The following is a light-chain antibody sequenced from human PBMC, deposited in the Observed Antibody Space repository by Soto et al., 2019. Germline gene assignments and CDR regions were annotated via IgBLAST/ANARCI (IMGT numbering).Light chain of an antibody. J-gene: IGKJ1*01. CDR3: QTYDSAPPWT. CDR2: AAS. V-gene: IGKV1-27*01. Sequence: DIQMTQSPSSLSASVGDRVTITCRASPGINNYLAWYQQKPGKVPKLLIYAASTLQSGVPSRFSGSGSGTDFTLTISSLQADDIATYYCQTYDSAPPWTCGQGTAVDIK. CDR1: PGINNY.